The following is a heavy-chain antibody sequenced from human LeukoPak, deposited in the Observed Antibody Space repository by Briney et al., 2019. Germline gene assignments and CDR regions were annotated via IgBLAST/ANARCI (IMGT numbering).Heavy chain of an antibody. CDR1: RFTFRNYG. D-gene: IGHD3-10*01. Sequence: GGSPRLSCAASRFTFRNYGMHWVRQAPGKGLEWVAFISSDGTNKDYADSVKGRFSISRDNSKNMLYLQMNRLRGDDTAVYYCARDRSQEFDPWGQGTLVTVSS. CDR3: ARDRSQEFDP. J-gene: IGHJ5*02. V-gene: IGHV3-30*04. CDR2: ISSDGTNK.